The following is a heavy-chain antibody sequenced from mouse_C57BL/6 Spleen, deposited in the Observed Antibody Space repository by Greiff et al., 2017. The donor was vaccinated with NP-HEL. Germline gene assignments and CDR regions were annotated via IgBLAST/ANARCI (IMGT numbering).Heavy chain of an antibody. V-gene: IGHV1-7*01. CDR2: INPSSGYT. CDR3: APPSDASYYCAMDY. J-gene: IGHJ4*01. CDR1: GYTFTSYW. Sequence: QVQLKESGAELAKPGASVKLSCKASGYTFTSYWMHWVKQRPGQGLEWIGYINPSSGYTKYNQKFKDKATLTADKSSSTAYMQLSSLTYEDSAVYSCAPPSDASYYCAMDYWGQGTSVTVSS.